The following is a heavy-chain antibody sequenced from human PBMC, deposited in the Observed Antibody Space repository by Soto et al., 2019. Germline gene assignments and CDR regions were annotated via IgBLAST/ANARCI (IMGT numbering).Heavy chain of an antibody. D-gene: IGHD3-9*01. CDR2: IIPIFGTA. CDR3: AREGAYYDIFTGYSCSYYYDGMDV. Sequence: SVKVSCKASGGTFSSYAISWVRQAPGQGLEWMGGIIPIFGTANYAQKFQGRVTITADESTSTAYMELSSLRSEDTAVYYCAREGAYYDIFTGYSCSYYYDGMDVWGQGTTVTVSS. V-gene: IGHV1-69*13. CDR1: GGTFSSYA. J-gene: IGHJ6*02.